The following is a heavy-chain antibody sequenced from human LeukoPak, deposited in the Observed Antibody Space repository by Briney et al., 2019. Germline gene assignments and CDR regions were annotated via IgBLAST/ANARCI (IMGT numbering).Heavy chain of an antibody. CDR3: ARAPPGIGYYFDN. Sequence: SETLSLTCTASGGSISNYYWSWIRQPPGKELEWIGDISYSGSTTYKPSLISRVTISVDTSKNQFSLKLNSVAAADTAVYYCARAPPGIGYYFDNWGQGTLVTVSS. CDR2: ISYSGST. V-gene: IGHV4-59*01. CDR1: GGSISNYY. J-gene: IGHJ4*02. D-gene: IGHD1-14*01.